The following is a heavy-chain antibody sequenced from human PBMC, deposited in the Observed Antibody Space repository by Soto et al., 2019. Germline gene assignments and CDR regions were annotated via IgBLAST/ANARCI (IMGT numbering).Heavy chain of an antibody. CDR2: INPNSGNI. CDR3: ARGRASGSYYLLDY. Sequence: GASVKVSFKASGDTFTTYDINWVRQATGHGLEWMGWINPNSGNIGYAQRFQGRVTMTRDTAIRTAYMEVSSLRSDDTAVYYCARGRASGSYYLLDYWGQGTLVTVS. CDR1: GDTFTTYD. J-gene: IGHJ4*02. V-gene: IGHV1-8*01. D-gene: IGHD3-10*01.